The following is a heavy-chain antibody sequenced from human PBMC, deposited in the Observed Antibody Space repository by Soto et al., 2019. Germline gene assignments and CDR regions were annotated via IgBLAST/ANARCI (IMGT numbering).Heavy chain of an antibody. D-gene: IGHD3-3*01. CDR2: IVVGSGNT. J-gene: IGHJ3*02. CDR3: AAGEVVLRFLEWSLAFDS. CDR1: GFTFTSSA. V-gene: IGHV1-58*01. Sequence: SVKVSCKASGFTFTSSAVQWVRQALGQRLEWIGWIVVGSGNTNYAQKFQERVTITRDMSTSTAYMELSSLRSEDTAVYYCAAGEVVLRFLEWSLAFDSWGQGTMGTVSS.